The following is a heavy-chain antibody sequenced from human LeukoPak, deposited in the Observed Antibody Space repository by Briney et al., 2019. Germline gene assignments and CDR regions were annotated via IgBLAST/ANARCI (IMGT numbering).Heavy chain of an antibody. D-gene: IGHD7-27*01. CDR1: GFTFSGYG. J-gene: IGHJ4*01. V-gene: IGHV3-30*02. Sequence: GGSLRLSCAASGFTFSGYGMHWVRKAPGRGLEWVAFIQHDGSNKYYADSVKGRFTISRDNSKNTLFLQMSSLRADDTAVYYCARYNTGGSDCWGQGTLVTVSS. CDR2: IQHDGSNK. CDR3: ARYNTGGSDC.